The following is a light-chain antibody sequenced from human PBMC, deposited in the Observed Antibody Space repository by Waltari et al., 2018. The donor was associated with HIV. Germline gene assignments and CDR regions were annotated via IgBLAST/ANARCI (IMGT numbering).Light chain of an antibody. CDR2: EVS. V-gene: IGLV2-14*01. J-gene: IGLJ3*02. CDR1: SRDVGYLNY. Sequence: QTARTQPASAPRSPRQSITIPCTGTSRDVGYLNYLPCYQQHPVKAPKLMIYEVSDRPSGVSNRFSCSKSGNTASLTISGLQAEDEADYFCASYTSSSTLEFGGGTKLTVL. CDR3: ASYTSSSTLE.